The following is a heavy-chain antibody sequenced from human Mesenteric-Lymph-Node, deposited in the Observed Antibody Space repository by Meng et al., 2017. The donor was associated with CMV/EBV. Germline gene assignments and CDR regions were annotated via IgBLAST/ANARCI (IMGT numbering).Heavy chain of an antibody. CDR2: IYSGGST. CDR1: GFTVSSNY. V-gene: IGHV3-53*01. CDR3: ARNIAGDNKDS. J-gene: IGHJ4*02. Sequence: GGSLRLSCAASGFTVSSNYMSWVRQAPGKGLEWVSIIYSGGSTYYADSVKGRFTISRDNSKNTLYLQMNSLRVEDTAVYYCARNIAGDNKDSWGQGTLVTVSS. D-gene: IGHD2/OR15-2a*01.